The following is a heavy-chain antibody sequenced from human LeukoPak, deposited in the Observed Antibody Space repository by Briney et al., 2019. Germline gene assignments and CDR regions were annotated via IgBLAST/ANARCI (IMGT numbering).Heavy chain of an antibody. CDR1: GFTFSSYS. Sequence: TGGSLRLSCAASGFTFSSYSMNWVRQAPGKGLEWVSSISSSSSYIYYADSVKGRFTISRDNAKNSLYLQMNSLRAEDTAVYYCARFVIAVAGPGSDYYGIDVWGQGTTVTVSS. CDR2: ISSSSSYI. D-gene: IGHD6-19*01. CDR3: ARFVIAVAGPGSDYYGIDV. J-gene: IGHJ6*02. V-gene: IGHV3-21*01.